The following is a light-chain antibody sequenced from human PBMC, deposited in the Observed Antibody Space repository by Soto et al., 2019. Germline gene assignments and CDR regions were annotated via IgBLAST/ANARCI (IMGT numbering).Light chain of an antibody. V-gene: IGKV2-30*02. CDR2: KVS. CDR1: QSLLHSGGNTY. Sequence: DVVMTQSPLSLPVTLGQPASISCRSSQSLLHSGGNTYLNWFQQRPGQSPRRLIYKVSNRDSGVQDRFSGSGSGTDFTLKISRVEAEDVGIYYCMQGTYLPRTFGQGTRLEI. J-gene: IGKJ2*01. CDR3: MQGTYLPRT.